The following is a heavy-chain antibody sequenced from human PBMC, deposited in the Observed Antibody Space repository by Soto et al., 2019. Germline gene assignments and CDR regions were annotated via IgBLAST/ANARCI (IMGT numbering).Heavy chain of an antibody. CDR2: IYPGDPDV. Sequence: PGESLKISCKGSGYSFTSYWIAWVRQMPGQGLEWMGIIYPGDPDVTYSPSFQGQVTISADKSINTAYLQWSSLKASDTAMYYCALKGDGYRGFKYWGQGTLVTVSS. CDR1: GYSFTSYW. V-gene: IGHV5-51*01. CDR3: ALKGDGYRGFKY. J-gene: IGHJ4*02. D-gene: IGHD5-12*01.